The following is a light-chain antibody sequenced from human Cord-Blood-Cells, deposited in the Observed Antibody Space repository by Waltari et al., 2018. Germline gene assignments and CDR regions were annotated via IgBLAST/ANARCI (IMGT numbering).Light chain of an antibody. CDR2: EGS. J-gene: IGLJ2*01. Sequence: QSALTPPASVSGSPGQSITISCTGTSSDVGSYNLVSWYQQHPGKAPKLMIYEGSKRPSGVSNRFSGSKSGNTASLTTSGLQAEDEADYYCCSYAGSNVVFGGGTKLTVL. CDR1: SSDVGSYNL. CDR3: CSYAGSNVV. V-gene: IGLV2-23*01.